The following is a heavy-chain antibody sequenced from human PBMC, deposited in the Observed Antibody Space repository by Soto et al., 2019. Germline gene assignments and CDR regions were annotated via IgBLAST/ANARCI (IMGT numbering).Heavy chain of an antibody. D-gene: IGHD4-17*01. CDR1: GFTFSSSW. CDR2: IISDGRST. V-gene: IGHV3-74*01. Sequence: EVQLVESGGALVQPGGSLRLTCEASGFTFSSSWMHWVRQAPGKRPVWVSRIISDGRSTSYADSVTGRFTISRDNGKNILYVQMNSLCAEDTAVYYCARDNGEDGGFGPFADWGPGTLVIVSS. J-gene: IGHJ4*02. CDR3: ARDNGEDGGFGPFAD.